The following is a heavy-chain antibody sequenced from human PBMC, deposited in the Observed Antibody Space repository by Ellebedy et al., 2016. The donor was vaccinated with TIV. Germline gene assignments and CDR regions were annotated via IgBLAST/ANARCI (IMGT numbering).Heavy chain of an antibody. J-gene: IGHJ4*02. CDR2: ISAYNGNT. CDR3: ATLGVCGGDCYLR. D-gene: IGHD2-21*02. CDR1: SYTFTSYG. V-gene: IGHV1-18*01. Sequence: ASVKVSXKASSYTFTSYGISWVRQAPGQGLEWMGWISAYNGNTNYAQKLQGRVTMTTDTSTSTAYMELRSLRSEDTAVYYCATLGVCGGDCYLRWGQGTLVTVSS.